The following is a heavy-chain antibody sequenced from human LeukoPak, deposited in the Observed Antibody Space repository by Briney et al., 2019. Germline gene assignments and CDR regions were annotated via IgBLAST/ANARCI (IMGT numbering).Heavy chain of an antibody. CDR2: ISGSGGST. V-gene: IGHV3-23*01. J-gene: IGHJ4*02. CDR3: AKRVTGTILDY. D-gene: IGHD1-7*01. CDR1: GFTFSSYA. Sequence: GGSLRLSCAASGFTFSSYAMSWLRQAPGKGLEWVSAISGSGGSTYCADSVKGRFTISRDNSKNTLYLQMNSLRAEDTAVYYCAKRVTGTILDYWGQGTLVTGSS.